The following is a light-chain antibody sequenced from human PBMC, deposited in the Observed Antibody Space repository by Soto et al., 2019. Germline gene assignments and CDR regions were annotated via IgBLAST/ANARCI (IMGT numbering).Light chain of an antibody. CDR1: QSVSSY. J-gene: IGKJ4*01. CDR3: QQRSNWPAPT. Sequence: EIVLTQSPGTLSLSPVERATLSCRASQSVSSYLAWYQQKPGQAPRLLIYDASNRATGIPARFSGSGSGTDFTLTISSLEPEDFAVYYCQQRSNWPAPTFGGGTKVDIK. CDR2: DAS. V-gene: IGKV3-11*01.